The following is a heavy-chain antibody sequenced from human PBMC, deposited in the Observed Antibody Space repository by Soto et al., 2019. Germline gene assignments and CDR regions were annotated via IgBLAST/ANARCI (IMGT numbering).Heavy chain of an antibody. J-gene: IGHJ3*02. CDR3: ARHMVTTSYAFDI. CDR2: IYYSGST. D-gene: IGHD4-17*01. CDR1: GGSISSYY. Sequence: SETLSLTCTVSGGSISSYYWSWIRQPPGKGLEWIGYIYYSGSTNYNPSLKSRVTISVDTSKNQFSLKLSSVTAADTAVYYCARHMVTTSYAFDIWGQRTMVTVSS. V-gene: IGHV4-59*08.